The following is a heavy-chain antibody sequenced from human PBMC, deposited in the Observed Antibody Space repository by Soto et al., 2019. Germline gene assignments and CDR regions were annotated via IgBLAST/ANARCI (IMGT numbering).Heavy chain of an antibody. V-gene: IGHV3-23*01. J-gene: IGHJ4*02. CDR1: GFSFSNYA. CDR2: ISGSGGSI. Sequence: PGGSLRLSCAASGFSFSNYAMNWVRQAPGKGLEWVSSISGSGGSIYYAHSVKGRFTISRDKTKNTLDLQMNSLRAEDTAVYHCARVAPEYSSTPRRFDFWGQGTLVTVSS. D-gene: IGHD6-13*01. CDR3: ARVAPEYSSTPRRFDF.